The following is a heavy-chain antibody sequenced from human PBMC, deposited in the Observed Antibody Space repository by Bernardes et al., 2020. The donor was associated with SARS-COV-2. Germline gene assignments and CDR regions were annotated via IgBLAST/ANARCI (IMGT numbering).Heavy chain of an antibody. CDR3: ANLQNPDYSNYESYYYYGMDV. V-gene: IGHV1-18*01. J-gene: IGHJ6*02. CDR2: ISAYNGNT. Sequence: ASVKVSCKASGYTFTSYGISWVRQAPGQGLEWMGWISAYNGNTNYAQKLQGRVTISRDNSKNTLYLQMNSLRAEDTAVYYCANLQNPDYSNYESYYYYGMDVWGQGTTVTVSS. D-gene: IGHD4-4*01. CDR1: GYTFTSYG.